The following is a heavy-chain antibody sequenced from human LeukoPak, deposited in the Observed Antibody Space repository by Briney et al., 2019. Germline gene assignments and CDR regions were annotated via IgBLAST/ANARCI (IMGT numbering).Heavy chain of an antibody. J-gene: IGHJ6*03. Sequence: GASVKVSCKVSGDTLTELSMHWGRQAPGKGLEWMGGFDPEDVETICAQKFQGRVTITRDTSASTAYMELSSLRSEDMAVYYCARARYETRIWPKSRYDYYHYMDVWGKGTTVTVSS. CDR1: GDTLTELS. D-gene: IGHD3-3*01. V-gene: IGHV1-24*01. CDR2: FDPEDVET. CDR3: ARARYETRIWPKSRYDYYHYMDV.